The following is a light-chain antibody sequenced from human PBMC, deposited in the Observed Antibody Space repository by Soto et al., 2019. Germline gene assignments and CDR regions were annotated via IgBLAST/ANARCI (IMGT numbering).Light chain of an antibody. CDR2: EVS. J-gene: IGLJ2*01. CDR3: SSYTSSSTPV. V-gene: IGLV2-14*01. Sequence: QSALTQPASVSGSPGQSITISCTGTSSDVGGYNYVSWYQQHPGKAPKLMIYEVSNRPSGVSNRFSGSKSGNTASLTISGLQAADEADYYCSSYTSSSTPVFGGGTNLPLL. CDR1: SSDVGGYNY.